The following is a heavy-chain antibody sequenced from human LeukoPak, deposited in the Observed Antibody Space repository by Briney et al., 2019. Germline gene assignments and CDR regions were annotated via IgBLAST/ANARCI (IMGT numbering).Heavy chain of an antibody. D-gene: IGHD6-19*01. Sequence: PGGSLRLSCAASGFSFSDYNMHWVRQAPGKGLEWMAVISYHGINEYYADPVKGRFTISRDNSKSTLHLQMNSLRAEDTAVYYCAKVRWDNSGWYYLDTWGQGTLLTVSS. J-gene: IGHJ4*02. CDR3: AKVRWDNSGWYYLDT. CDR1: GFSFSDYN. V-gene: IGHV3-30*18. CDR2: ISYHGINE.